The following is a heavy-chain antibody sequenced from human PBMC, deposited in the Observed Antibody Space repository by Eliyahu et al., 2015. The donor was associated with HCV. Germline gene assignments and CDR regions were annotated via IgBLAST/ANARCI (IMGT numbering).Heavy chain of an antibody. CDR3: AKEMATTTRFDY. Sequence: EVQLVESGGGLVQXGGSLXXXXAAXGFTFSSYAMGWVRQAPGKGLGWVSAISGSGGSTYYADSVKGRFTISRDNSKNTLYLQMNSLRAEDTAVYYCAKEMATTTRFDYWGQGTLVTVSS. D-gene: IGHD5-24*01. J-gene: IGHJ4*02. V-gene: IGHV3-23*04. CDR2: ISGSGGST. CDR1: GFTFSSYA.